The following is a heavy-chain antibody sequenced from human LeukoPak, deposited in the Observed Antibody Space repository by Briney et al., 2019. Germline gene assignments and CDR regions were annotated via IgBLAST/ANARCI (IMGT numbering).Heavy chain of an antibody. CDR3: ARGLRYYYYYMDV. CDR2: ISASGTT. V-gene: IGHV4-4*09. J-gene: IGHJ6*03. Sequence: PSETLSLTCTVSGGSMTNYYWNWIRQPPGKGLEWIGYISASGTTNYNPSLMGRVTISVDTSKNQFSLKLSSVTAADTAVYYCARGLRYYYYYMDVWGKGTTVTVSS. CDR1: GGSMTNYY.